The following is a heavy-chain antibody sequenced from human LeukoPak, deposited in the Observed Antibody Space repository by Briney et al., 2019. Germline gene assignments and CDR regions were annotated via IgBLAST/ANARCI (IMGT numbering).Heavy chain of an antibody. J-gene: IGHJ4*02. CDR2: IYHSGST. CDR1: GGSISSGGYS. CDR3: ARGAIDFWSGYYSNHFDY. V-gene: IGHV4-30-2*01. Sequence: SETLSLTCAVSGGSISSGGYSWSWIRQPPGKGLEWIGYIYHSGSTYYNPSLKSRVTISVDRSKNQFSLKLSSVTAADTAVYYCARGAIDFWSGYYSNHFDYWGQGTLVTVSS. D-gene: IGHD3-3*01.